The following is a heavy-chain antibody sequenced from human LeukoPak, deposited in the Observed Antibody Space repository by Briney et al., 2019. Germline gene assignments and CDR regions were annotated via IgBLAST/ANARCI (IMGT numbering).Heavy chain of an antibody. J-gene: IGHJ4*02. V-gene: IGHV3-9*01. D-gene: IGHD1-26*01. Sequence: GGSLRLSCAASGFTFYDYAMHWVRHAPGKGLEWVSGISWNSGSIVYADSVKGRFTISRDNAKNSLYLQMNSLRAEDTALYYCAKSGSYSSSPYFDYCGQGTLVTVSS. CDR3: AKSGSYSSSPYFDY. CDR1: GFTFYDYA. CDR2: ISWNSGSI.